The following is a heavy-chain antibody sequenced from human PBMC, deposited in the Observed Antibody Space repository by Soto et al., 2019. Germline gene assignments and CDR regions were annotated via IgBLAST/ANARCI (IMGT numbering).Heavy chain of an antibody. J-gene: IGHJ3*02. D-gene: IGHD6-6*01. CDR3: ARDQDRSSTRGGDFDI. V-gene: IGHV3-30-3*01. CDR1: GFTFSSYA. Sequence: GGSLRLSCAASGFTFSSYAMHWVRQAPGKGLEWVAVISYDGSNKYSADSVKGRFTISRDNSKNTLYLQMNSLRAEDTAVYYCARDQDRSSTRGGDFDIWGQGTMVTVSS. CDR2: ISYDGSNK.